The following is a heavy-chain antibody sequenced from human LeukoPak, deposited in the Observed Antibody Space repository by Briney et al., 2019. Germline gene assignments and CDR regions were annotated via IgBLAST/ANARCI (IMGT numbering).Heavy chain of an antibody. J-gene: IGHJ6*03. V-gene: IGHV4-59*01. CDR3: ARGHTIYYYYYMDV. Sequence: SETLSLTCTVSGGSISSYYWSWIRQPPGKGLEWIGYIYYSGSTNYNPSLKSRVTISVDTSKNQFSPKLSSVTAADTAVYYCARGHTIYYYYYMDVWGKGTTVTVSS. CDR2: IYYSGST. CDR1: GGSISSYY. D-gene: IGHD3-3*01.